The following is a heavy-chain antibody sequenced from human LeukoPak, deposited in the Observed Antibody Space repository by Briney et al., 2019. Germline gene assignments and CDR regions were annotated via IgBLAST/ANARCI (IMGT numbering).Heavy chain of an antibody. CDR3: ARPLYARFGDPTHAFDI. D-gene: IGHD3-10*01. V-gene: IGHV4-39*07. CDR1: GGSISSSSYY. Sequence: SETLSLTCTVSGGSISSSSYYWSWIRQPPGKGLEWIGEISHSGSTNYNPSLKSRVTISVDTSKNQFSLKLSSVTAADTAVYYCARPLYARFGDPTHAFDIWGQGTMVTVSS. J-gene: IGHJ3*02. CDR2: ISHSGST.